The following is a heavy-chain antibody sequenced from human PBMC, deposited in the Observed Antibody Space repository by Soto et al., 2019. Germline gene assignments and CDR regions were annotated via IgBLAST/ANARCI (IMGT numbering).Heavy chain of an antibody. CDR3: AREKISGYEVWSDFDI. J-gene: IGHJ3*02. Sequence: GASVKVSCKVSGYTLTELSMHWVRQAPGKGLEWMGGIDPEDGETIYAQKFQGRVTITADKSTSTAYMELSSLRSEDTAVYYCAREKISGYEVWSDFDIWGQGTMVTVSS. CDR2: IDPEDGET. CDR1: GYTLTELS. V-gene: IGHV1-24*01. D-gene: IGHD5-12*01.